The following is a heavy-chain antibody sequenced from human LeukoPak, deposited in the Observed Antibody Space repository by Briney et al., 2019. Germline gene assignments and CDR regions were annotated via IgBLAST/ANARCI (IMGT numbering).Heavy chain of an antibody. D-gene: IGHD5-24*01. V-gene: IGHV5-51*01. CDR2: IYPGDSDT. J-gene: IGHJ4*02. CDR1: GYSFTSYW. CDR3: ARHRDGYNFLYSV. Sequence: GESLKISCKGSGYSFTSYWIGWVRQMPGKGLEWMGIIYPGDSDTRYSPSFQGQVSISADKSISTAYLQWSSLKASDTAMYYCARHRDGYNFLYSVWGQGTLVTVSS.